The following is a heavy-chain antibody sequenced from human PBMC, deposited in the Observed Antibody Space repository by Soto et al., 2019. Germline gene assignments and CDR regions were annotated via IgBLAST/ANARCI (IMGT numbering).Heavy chain of an antibody. Sequence: GESLKISCKGSGYSFTSYWIGWVRQMPGKGLEWMGIIYPGDSDTRYSPSFQGQVTISADKSISTAYLQWSSLKASDTAMYYCARHLGTADFWSGYPYYMDVWGKGTTVTVSS. CDR1: GYSFTSYW. CDR2: IYPGDSDT. J-gene: IGHJ6*03. V-gene: IGHV5-51*01. CDR3: ARHLGTADFWSGYPYYMDV. D-gene: IGHD3-3*01.